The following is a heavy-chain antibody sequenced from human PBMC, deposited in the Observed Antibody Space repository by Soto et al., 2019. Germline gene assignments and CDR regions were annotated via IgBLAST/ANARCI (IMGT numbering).Heavy chain of an antibody. Sequence: ASVNVSCKASGYTITSYDINWVRQATGQGLEWMGWMNPNSGNTGYAQKFQGRVTMTRNTSISTAYMELSSLRSEDTAVYYCARGGIEIFGVVMDYYYYMDVWGKGTTVTVSS. V-gene: IGHV1-8*01. CDR2: MNPNSGNT. J-gene: IGHJ6*03. CDR1: GYTITSYD. CDR3: ARGGIEIFGVVMDYYYYMDV. D-gene: IGHD3-3*01.